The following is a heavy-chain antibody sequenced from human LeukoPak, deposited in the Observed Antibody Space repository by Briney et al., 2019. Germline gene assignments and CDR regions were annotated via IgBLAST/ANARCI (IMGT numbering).Heavy chain of an antibody. CDR1: GFTFSSYW. D-gene: IGHD3-3*01. CDR2: IKQDGSEK. J-gene: IGHJ6*03. Sequence: GGSLRLSCAASGFTFSSYWMSWVRQAPGKGLEWVANIKQDGSEKYYVDSVKGRFTISRDNAKNSLYLQMNSLRAEDTAVYYCARAPITIDYYYYMDVWGKGTTVTVSS. CDR3: ARAPITIDYYYYMDV. V-gene: IGHV3-7*01.